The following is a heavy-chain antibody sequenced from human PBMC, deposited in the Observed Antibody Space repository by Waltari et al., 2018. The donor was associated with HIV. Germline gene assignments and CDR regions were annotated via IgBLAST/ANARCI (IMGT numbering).Heavy chain of an antibody. CDR3: ARGFTRYSSGWYGY. V-gene: IGHV1-8*01. CDR1: GYTFTSSYITWDRHATAQGPDD. CDR2: MNPNSGNT. J-gene: IGHJ4*02. D-gene: IGHD6-19*01. Sequence: VQLVESGAEAQKPGPSLKVPCKAYGYTFTSSYITWDRHATAQGPDDINWVRQATGQGLEWKGWMNPNSGNTGYAQKFQGRVTMTRNTSISTAYMELSSLRSEDTAVYYCARGFTRYSSGWYGYWGQGTLVTVSS.